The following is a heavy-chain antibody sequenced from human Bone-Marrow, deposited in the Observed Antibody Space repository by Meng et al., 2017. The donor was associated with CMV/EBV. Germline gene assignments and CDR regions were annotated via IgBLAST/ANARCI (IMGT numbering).Heavy chain of an antibody. V-gene: IGHV4-59*01. D-gene: IGHD1-26*01. Sequence: ESLKISCTVSGGSISSYYWSWIRQPPGKGLEWIGYIYYSGSTNYNPSLKSRVTISVDTSKNQFSLKLSSVTAADTAVYYCARGPSPPPRKSYIVGATHTTVNGMDVWGQRNTVHVAS. CDR1: GGSISSYY. CDR2: IYYSGST. J-gene: IGHJ6*02. CDR3: ARGPSPPPRKSYIVGATHTTVNGMDV.